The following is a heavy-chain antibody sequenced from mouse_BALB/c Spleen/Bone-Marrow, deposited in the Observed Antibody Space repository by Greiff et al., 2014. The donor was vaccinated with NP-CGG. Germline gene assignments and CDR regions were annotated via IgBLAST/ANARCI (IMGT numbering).Heavy chain of an antibody. Sequence: VNVVESGPELVRPGVSVKISCKGSGYTFTDYAMHWVKQSHAKSLEWIGVISTYSGNTNYNQKFKGKATMTVDKSSSTAYMELARLKSEDSDIYYCARGRYDFAYWGQGTLVTVSA. J-gene: IGHJ3*01. CDR1: GYTFTDYA. D-gene: IGHD2-3*01. CDR2: ISTYSGNT. CDR3: ARGRYDFAY. V-gene: IGHV1-67*01.